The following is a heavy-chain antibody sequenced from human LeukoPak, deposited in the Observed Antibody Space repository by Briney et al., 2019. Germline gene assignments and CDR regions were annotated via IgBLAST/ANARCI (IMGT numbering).Heavy chain of an antibody. CDR1: GASISNSDFY. Sequence: SETLSLTCTVSGASISNSDFYWGWIRQPPGKGLEWIGTLYYGGSPLYNASLTSRVSMSVKTSKNQFSLRLSSVTAADTAVYYCARVNDCSGSSCFSRWFDPWGQGTLITVSS. CDR3: ARVNDCSGSSCFSRWFDP. CDR2: LYYGGSP. V-gene: IGHV4-39*07. D-gene: IGHD2-15*01. J-gene: IGHJ5*02.